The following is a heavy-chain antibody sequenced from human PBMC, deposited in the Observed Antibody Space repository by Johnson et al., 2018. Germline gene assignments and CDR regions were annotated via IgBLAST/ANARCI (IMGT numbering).Heavy chain of an antibody. CDR2: IYPGDSDT. CDR3: ARHNTHSGGYLGDYYYYGMDV. J-gene: IGHJ6*04. V-gene: IGHV5-51*01. D-gene: IGHD1-26*01. CDR1: GYSFTSYW. Sequence: VQLVQSGAEVKKPGESLKISCKGSGYSFTSYWLGWVRQMPGKGLEWMGIIYPGDSDTRYSPSFQGQVTISADKSISPAYLQWSSRKASDTAMYYCARHNTHSGGYLGDYYYYGMDVWGKGTTVTVSS.